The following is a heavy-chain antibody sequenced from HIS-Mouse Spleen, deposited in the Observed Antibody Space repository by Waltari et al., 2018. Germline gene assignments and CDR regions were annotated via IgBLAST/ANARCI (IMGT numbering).Heavy chain of an antibody. D-gene: IGHD6-13*01. CDR2: INYSGST. V-gene: IGHV4-39*07. J-gene: IGHJ2*01. Sequence: QLQLQESGPGLVKPSETLSLTCTVSGCSISSSSYYWGWIRQPPGKGLEWVGSINYSGSTSHNPSLKSRVTISVDPSKTQFSLKLSSVTAAEPAVYYCAREIPYSSSWYDWYFDLWGRGTLVTVSS. CDR1: GCSISSSSYY. CDR3: AREIPYSSSWYDWYFDL.